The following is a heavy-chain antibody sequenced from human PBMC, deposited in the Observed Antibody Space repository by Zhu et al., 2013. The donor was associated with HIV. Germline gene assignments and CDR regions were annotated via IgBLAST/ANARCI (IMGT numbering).Heavy chain of an antibody. Sequence: QVQLVQSGAEVKKPGASVKVSCKASGYTFSNYFISWVRQGPGQGLEWMGWINSYNGQTNYAQNLQGRVTMTTDTSTSTAYMELRGLRSDDTAVYYCARDGGTAVAGLGFDPWGQGTPVTGLL. CDR2: INSYNGQT. J-gene: IGHJ5*02. CDR3: ARDGGTAVAGLGFDP. CDR1: GYTFSNYF. D-gene: IGHD6-19*01. V-gene: IGHV1-18*01.